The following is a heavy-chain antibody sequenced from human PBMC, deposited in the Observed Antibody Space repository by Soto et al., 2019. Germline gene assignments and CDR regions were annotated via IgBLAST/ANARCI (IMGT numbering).Heavy chain of an antibody. CDR3: GRLGAAACHKSGMDF. CDR2: IYPGDSDS. CDR1: GYSFTTYW. V-gene: IGHV5-51*01. J-gene: IGHJ6*02. Sequence: ESEKISCKCSGYSFTTYWIGWVRQMPGKGLEWMGVIYPGDSDSRYSSSFQGQVTISADKSISTAYLNRTSLKASDNAKYFCGRLGAAACHKSGMDFWGQGTSVTVSS. D-gene: IGHD1-26*01.